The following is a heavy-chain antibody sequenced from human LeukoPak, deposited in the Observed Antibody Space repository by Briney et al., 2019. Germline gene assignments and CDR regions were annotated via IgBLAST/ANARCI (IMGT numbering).Heavy chain of an antibody. CDR3: ARVLSGRGSLYSYYYYMDV. D-gene: IGHD3-10*01. CDR1: GFPFSSYW. V-gene: IGHV3-74*01. Sequence: GGSLRLSCAASGFPFSSYWMHWVRQAPGKGLLWVSRIYNDGSRTTYADSVKGRFTISGDNAKNTLFLQMNSLTAEDTAVYYCARVLSGRGSLYSYYYYMDVWGKGTTVTISS. J-gene: IGHJ6*03. CDR2: IYNDGSRT.